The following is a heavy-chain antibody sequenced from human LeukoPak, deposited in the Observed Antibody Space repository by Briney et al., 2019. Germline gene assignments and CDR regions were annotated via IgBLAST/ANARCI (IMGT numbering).Heavy chain of an antibody. D-gene: IGHD2-15*01. J-gene: IGHJ6*03. Sequence: SSETLSLTCTVSGDSINDHYWSWIRQPPGEGLEWIGYIYSSVSTNCNPSLESRVTISIDTSKSQFSLKLTSVTAADTGVYYCARQRCSGNMCYRVDQLYYMDVWGKGTTVTVSS. V-gene: IGHV4-4*09. CDR2: IYSSVST. CDR3: ARQRCSGNMCYRVDQLYYMDV. CDR1: GDSINDHY.